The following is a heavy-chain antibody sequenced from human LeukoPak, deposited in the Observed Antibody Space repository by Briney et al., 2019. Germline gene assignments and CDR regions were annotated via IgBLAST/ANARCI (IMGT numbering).Heavy chain of an antibody. CDR3: ARDLYYYDSSGIPDAFDI. Sequence: SSETLSLTCTVSGGSISSSSYYWGWIRQPPGKGLEWIGSIYYSGSTYYNPSLKSRVTISVDTSKNQFSLKLSSVTAADTAVYYCARDLYYYDSSGIPDAFDIWGQGTMVTVSS. D-gene: IGHD3-22*01. CDR1: GGSISSSSYY. J-gene: IGHJ3*02. CDR2: IYYSGST. V-gene: IGHV4-39*07.